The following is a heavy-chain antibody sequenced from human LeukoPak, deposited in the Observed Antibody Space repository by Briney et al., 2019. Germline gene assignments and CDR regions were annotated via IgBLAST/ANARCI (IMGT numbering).Heavy chain of an antibody. J-gene: IGHJ4*02. CDR3: ARDRYYYGSGSYYNDVDY. CDR2: FNPSGGTT. CDR1: GYTFSTFY. V-gene: IGHV1-46*01. D-gene: IGHD3-10*01. Sequence: ASVKISCKTSGYTFSTFYMHWVRQAPGQGLEWMGMFNPSGGTTTYAQKFQGRLTMTRDMSTSTISTSTIYMELSSLRSDDTAVYYCARDRYYYGSGSYYNDVDYWGQGTLVTVSS.